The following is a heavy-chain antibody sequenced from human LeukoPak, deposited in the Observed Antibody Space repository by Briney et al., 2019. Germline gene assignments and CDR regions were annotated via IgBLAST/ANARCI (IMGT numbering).Heavy chain of an antibody. Sequence: ASVKVSCKVSGYTLTELSMHWVRQAPGQGLEWMGWISAYNGNTKYAPKLQGRVTMTTDTSTRTAYMELRSLRSDDTAVYYCASDVGYCSSSSCYGLYYWGQGTLVTVSS. V-gene: IGHV1-18*01. CDR2: ISAYNGNT. D-gene: IGHD2-2*01. CDR3: ASDVGYCSSSSCYGLYY. J-gene: IGHJ4*02. CDR1: GYTLTELS.